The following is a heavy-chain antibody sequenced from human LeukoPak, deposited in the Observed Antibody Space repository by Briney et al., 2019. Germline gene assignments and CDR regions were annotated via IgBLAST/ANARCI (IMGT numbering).Heavy chain of an antibody. CDR2: ISNNGGYT. D-gene: IGHD2-15*01. V-gene: IGHV3-23*01. J-gene: IGHJ4*02. Sequence: GGSLRLSCAASGVIFNNFAFHWVRQAPGKGLEWVSAISNNGGYTYYADSVQGRFTISRDNSKSTLCLQMNSLRAEDTAVYYCAKQLGYCSDGSCYFPYWGQGTLVTVSS. CDR3: AKQLGYCSDGSCYFPY. CDR1: GVIFNNFA.